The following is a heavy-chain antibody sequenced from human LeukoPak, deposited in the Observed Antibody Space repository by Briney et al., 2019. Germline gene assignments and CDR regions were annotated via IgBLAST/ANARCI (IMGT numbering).Heavy chain of an antibody. D-gene: IGHD6-25*01. V-gene: IGHV3-43*02. CDR2: ISGDGGTT. J-gene: IGHJ4*02. Sequence: PGGSLRLSCAASGFSFDDYAMHWVRQTPGKGLEWVSLISGDGGTTYYADSVKGRFTISRDNSKNSLYLQMNSLRPEDTALYYCAKVPRPGGSGWYCDYWGQGTLATVSS. CDR1: GFSFDDYA. CDR3: AKVPRPGGSGWYCDY.